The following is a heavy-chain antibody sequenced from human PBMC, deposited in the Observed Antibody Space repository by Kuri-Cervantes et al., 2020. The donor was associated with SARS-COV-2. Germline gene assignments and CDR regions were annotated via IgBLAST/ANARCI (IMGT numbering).Heavy chain of an antibody. J-gene: IGHJ4*02. CDR1: GGSISSHY. CDR2: IYYSGST. CDR3: ARGPEFTYYLDY. V-gene: IGHV4-59*11. Sequence: GSLRLSCTVSGGSISSHYWSWIRQPPGKGLEWIGYIYYSGSTNYNPSLKSRVTISVDTSKNQFSLKLSSVTAADTAVYYCARGPEFTYYLDYWGQGTLVTVSS.